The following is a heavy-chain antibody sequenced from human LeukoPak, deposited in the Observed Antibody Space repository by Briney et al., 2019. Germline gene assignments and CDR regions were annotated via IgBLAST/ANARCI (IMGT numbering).Heavy chain of an antibody. CDR3: AITFRRSDGYKVGYFDY. J-gene: IGHJ4*02. CDR1: GFTFSNNY. Sequence: PGGSLRLSCAASGFTFSNNYLSWVRQAPGKGLEWVSLIYPSGNIYYTDSVKGRFTISRDNSKNTLYLQMNTLRAEDTAVYYCAITFRRSDGYKVGYFDYWGQGTLVTVSS. CDR2: IYPSGNI. D-gene: IGHD5-24*01. V-gene: IGHV3-53*01.